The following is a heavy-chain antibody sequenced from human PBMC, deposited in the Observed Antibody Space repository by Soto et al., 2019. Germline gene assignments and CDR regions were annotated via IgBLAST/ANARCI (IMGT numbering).Heavy chain of an antibody. CDR3: AKWAFYGSGIPNYYGMDV. J-gene: IGHJ6*02. D-gene: IGHD3-10*01. CDR1: GFTFSNYA. V-gene: IGHV3-23*01. CDR2: ISGTGGGT. Sequence: EVHLLESGGGLVQPGGSLRLSCAASGFTFSNYAMTWVRQAPGKGLEWVSVISGTGGGTNNADSAKGRFTTSRDNSKNTLDLQMNSLRAEDTAVYYCAKWAFYGSGIPNYYGMDVWGQGTAVTVSS.